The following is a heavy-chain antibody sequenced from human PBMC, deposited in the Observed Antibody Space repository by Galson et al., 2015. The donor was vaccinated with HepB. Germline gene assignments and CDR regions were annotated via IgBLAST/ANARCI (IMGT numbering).Heavy chain of an antibody. CDR1: GGTFSSYT. Sequence: SVKVSCKASGGTFSSYTISWVRQAPGQGLEWMGRIIPIPGIANYAQKFQGRVTITADKSTSTAYMELSSLRSEDTAVYYCARVPGIAVAGKDEDVDWFDPWGQGTLVTVSS. CDR3: ARVPGIAVAGKDEDVDWFDP. D-gene: IGHD6-19*01. V-gene: IGHV1-69*02. CDR2: IIPIPGIA. J-gene: IGHJ5*02.